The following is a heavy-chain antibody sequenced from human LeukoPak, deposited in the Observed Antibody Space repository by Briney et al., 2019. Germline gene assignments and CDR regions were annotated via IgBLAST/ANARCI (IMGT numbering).Heavy chain of an antibody. D-gene: IGHD2-21*02. CDR1: GGSISSGVYF. J-gene: IGHJ4*02. CDR3: ARRGCGGDCYSFPAFDY. CDR2: IYYSGST. Sequence: ASENLSLTCSVSGGSISSGVYFWSWIRQHPGKGLEWIGYIYYSGSTYYNLSLKSRVTISVDTSKNQFSLKLSSVTAADTAVYYCARRGCGGDCYSFPAFDYWGQGTLVTVSS. V-gene: IGHV4-31*03.